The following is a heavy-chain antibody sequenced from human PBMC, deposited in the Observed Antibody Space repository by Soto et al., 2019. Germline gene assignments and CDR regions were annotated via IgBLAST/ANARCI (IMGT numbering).Heavy chain of an antibody. Sequence: SETLSLTCTISGGSISGYYWVWIRQPPGKGLERIGYIYYTGSTDYSPSLKSRVTISVETSKNQFSLKLTSVTAADTAVYYCARAATGTYGVFDYWGQGILVTVSS. D-gene: IGHD1-7*01. J-gene: IGHJ4*02. CDR3: ARAATGTYGVFDY. CDR2: IYYTGST. V-gene: IGHV4-59*01. CDR1: GGSISGYY.